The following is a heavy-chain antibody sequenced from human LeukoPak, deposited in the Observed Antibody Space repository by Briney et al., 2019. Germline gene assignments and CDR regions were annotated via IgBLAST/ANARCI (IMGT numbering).Heavy chain of an antibody. CDR1: GGTFSSYA. V-gene: IGHV1-46*01. D-gene: IGHD3-10*01. CDR2: INPSGGST. CDR3: ARVSGLRSGSYYSQGPDY. J-gene: IGHJ4*02. Sequence: ASVKVSCKASGGTFSSYAISWVRQAPGQGLEWMGIINPSGGSTSYAQKFQGRVTMTRDTSTSTVYMELSSLRSEDTAVYYCARVSGLRSGSYYSQGPDYWGQGTLVTVSS.